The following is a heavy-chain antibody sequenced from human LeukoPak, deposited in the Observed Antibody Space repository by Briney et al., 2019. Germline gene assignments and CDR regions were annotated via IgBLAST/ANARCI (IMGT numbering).Heavy chain of an antibody. CDR1: GFTFSSYS. V-gene: IGHV3-21*01. Sequence: PGGSLRLSCAASGFTFSSYSMNWVRQAPGKGLEWASSISSSSSYIYYADSVKGRFTISRDNAKNSLYLQMNSLRAEDTAVYYCARVYDFWSGFWNYYYYYYMDVWGTGTTVTVSS. CDR3: ARVYDFWSGFWNYYYYYYMDV. D-gene: IGHD3-3*01. CDR2: ISSSSSYI. J-gene: IGHJ6*03.